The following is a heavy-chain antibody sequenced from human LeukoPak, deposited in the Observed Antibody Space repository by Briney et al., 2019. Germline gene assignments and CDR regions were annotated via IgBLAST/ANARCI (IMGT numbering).Heavy chain of an antibody. CDR3: AKADNDYSNYLDPYYMDV. V-gene: IGHV3-23*01. CDR1: GFTFSDFW. Sequence: GGSLRLSCAASGFTFSDFWMHWVRQAPGKGLEWVSAISGSGGSTYYADSVKGRFTISRDNSKNTLYLQMNSLRAEDTAVYYCAKADNDYSNYLDPYYMDVWGKGTTVTVSS. J-gene: IGHJ6*03. D-gene: IGHD4-11*01. CDR2: ISGSGGST.